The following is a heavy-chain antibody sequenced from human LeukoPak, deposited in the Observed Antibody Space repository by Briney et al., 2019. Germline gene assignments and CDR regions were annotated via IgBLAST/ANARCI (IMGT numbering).Heavy chain of an antibody. J-gene: IGHJ3*02. CDR1: GFTFSSYE. CDR2: ISSSGSTI. CDR3: ARNGDLRDDAFDI. D-gene: IGHD4-17*01. V-gene: IGHV3-48*03. Sequence: AGGSLRLSCAASGFTFSSYEMNWVRQAPGKGLEWVSYISSSGSTIYYADSVKGRFTISRDNAKNSLYLQMNSLRAEDTAVYYCARNGDLRDDAFDIWGQGTMVTVSS.